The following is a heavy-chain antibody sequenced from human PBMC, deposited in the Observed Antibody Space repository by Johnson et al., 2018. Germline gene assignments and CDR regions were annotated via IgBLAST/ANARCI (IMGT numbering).Heavy chain of an antibody. Sequence: QVQLVQSGGGVVQPGRSLRLSCAASGFTFSNYGMHWVRQAPGKGLEWVAVIWYDGSNKYYADSVKGRFTISRDNSKNTLYLQMNSLRAEDTAVYYWARDALPMATINVNWFDPWGQGTLVTVAS. CDR3: ARDALPMATINVNWFDP. CDR2: IWYDGSNK. D-gene: IGHD5-24*01. V-gene: IGHV3-33*08. J-gene: IGHJ5*02. CDR1: GFTFSNYG.